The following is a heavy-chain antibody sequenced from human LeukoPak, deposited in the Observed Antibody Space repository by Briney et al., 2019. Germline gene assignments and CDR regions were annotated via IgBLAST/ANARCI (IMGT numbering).Heavy chain of an antibody. Sequence: ASVKVSCKVSGYALIDLSMQWVRQAPEKGLEWMGGFHPGGGPTDGETIYAQKFQGRVTVTEDTSTDTAYMELSSLRSDDTAVYFCAAYTLARGRPINYWGQGTLVTVSS. V-gene: IGHV1-24*01. D-gene: IGHD3-10*01. CDR2: FHPGGGPTDGET. CDR3: AAYTLARGRPINY. J-gene: IGHJ4*02. CDR1: GYALIDLS.